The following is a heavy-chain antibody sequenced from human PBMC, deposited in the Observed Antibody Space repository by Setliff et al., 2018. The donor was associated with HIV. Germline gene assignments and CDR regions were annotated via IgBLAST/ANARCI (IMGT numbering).Heavy chain of an antibody. J-gene: IGHJ4*02. CDR2: INPDSGGT. CDR3: ARDSSTWHFDY. Sequence: ASVKVSCKTSRYSFTAYYIHWVRQAPGQGLEWMGWINPDSGGTKYAQKFQGRVTMSRDTSISTAYMELSRLRSDDTAVYYCARDSSTWHFDYWCQGTLVTVSS. V-gene: IGHV1-2*02. D-gene: IGHD6-13*01. CDR1: RYSFTAYY.